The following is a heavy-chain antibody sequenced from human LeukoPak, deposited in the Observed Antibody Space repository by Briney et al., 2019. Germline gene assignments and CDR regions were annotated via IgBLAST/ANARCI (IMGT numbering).Heavy chain of an antibody. CDR1: GFPFSDHY. J-gene: IGHJ2*01. CDR2: TRNKANSYTT. Sequence: GGSLRLSCAASGFPFSDHYMDWVRQAPGKGLEWVGRTRNKANSYTTEYAASVKGRFTISRDDSKSSLYLQMNSLKTEDTAVYYCARAPDYGDYGPGWYFDLWGRGTLVTVSS. V-gene: IGHV3-72*01. CDR3: ARAPDYGDYGPGWYFDL. D-gene: IGHD4-17*01.